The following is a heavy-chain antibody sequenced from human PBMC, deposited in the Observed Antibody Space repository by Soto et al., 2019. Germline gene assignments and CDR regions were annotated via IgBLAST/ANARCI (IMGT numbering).Heavy chain of an antibody. V-gene: IGHV1-18*04. Sequence: ASVKVSCKASGYTFTSYGISWVRQAPGQGLEWMGWISAYNGNTNYAQKLQGRVTMTTDTSTSTAYMELRSLRSDDTAVYYCARDQSTIFGVVINYYYGMDVGGQGTTVTVSS. CDR1: GYTFTSYG. CDR2: ISAYNGNT. J-gene: IGHJ6*02. CDR3: ARDQSTIFGVVINYYYGMDV. D-gene: IGHD3-3*01.